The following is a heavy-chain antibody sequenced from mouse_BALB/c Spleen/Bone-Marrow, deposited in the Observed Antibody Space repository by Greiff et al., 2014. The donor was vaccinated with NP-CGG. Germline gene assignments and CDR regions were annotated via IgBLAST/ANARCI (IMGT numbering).Heavy chain of an antibody. CDR2: IWAGGST. CDR1: RFSLTSYG. Sequence: QVQLKQSGPGLVAPSQSLSITCTVSRFSLTSYGVHWVRQPPGKGLEWLGVIWAGGSTNYNSALMSRLSISKDNSKSQVFLKMNSLQTDDTAMYYCARDYGSSYYAMDYWGQGTSVTVSS. J-gene: IGHJ4*01. V-gene: IGHV2-9*02. D-gene: IGHD1-1*01. CDR3: ARDYGSSYYAMDY.